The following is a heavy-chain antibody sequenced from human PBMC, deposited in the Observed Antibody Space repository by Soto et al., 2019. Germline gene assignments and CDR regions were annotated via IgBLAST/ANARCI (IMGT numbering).Heavy chain of an antibody. V-gene: IGHV1-18*01. CDR2: ISGYNT. Sequence: ASVKVSCKASGYTFTSYGISWVRQAPGQGLEWMGWISGYNTNYAQNFQGRVTMTTDTSTSTAYMELRSLRSDDTAVYYCAREGYCTGGTCYYSYGMDVWGQGTTVTVSS. CDR3: AREGYCTGGTCYYSYGMDV. J-gene: IGHJ6*02. CDR1: GYTFTSYG. D-gene: IGHD2-8*02.